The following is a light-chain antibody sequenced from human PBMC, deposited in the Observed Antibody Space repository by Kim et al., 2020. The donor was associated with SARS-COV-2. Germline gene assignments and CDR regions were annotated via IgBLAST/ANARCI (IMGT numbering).Light chain of an antibody. CDR3: QQYNNWPPVT. CDR2: GAS. J-gene: IGKJ4*01. Sequence: EIVMTQSPATLSVSPGESATLSCRASQSVSSNLAWYQHKVGQAPRLLIYGASTRATGIPARFSGSGSGTEFTLTISSLQSEDFAVCYCQQYNNWPPVTFGGGTKVDIK. V-gene: IGKV3-15*01. CDR1: QSVSSN.